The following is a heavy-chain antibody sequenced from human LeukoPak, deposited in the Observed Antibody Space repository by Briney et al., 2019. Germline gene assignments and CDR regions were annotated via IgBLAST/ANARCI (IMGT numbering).Heavy chain of an antibody. J-gene: IGHJ4*02. D-gene: IGHD6-19*01. V-gene: IGHV3-7*05. Sequence: PGRSLRLSCAASGFTFSSYWMSWVRQAPGKGLEWVASIKQDGSEKYYVDSVKGRFTISRDNAKNSLYLQMNSLRAEDTAVYYCAREGAVAVFDYWGQGTLVTVSS. CDR1: GFTFSSYW. CDR2: IKQDGSEK. CDR3: AREGAVAVFDY.